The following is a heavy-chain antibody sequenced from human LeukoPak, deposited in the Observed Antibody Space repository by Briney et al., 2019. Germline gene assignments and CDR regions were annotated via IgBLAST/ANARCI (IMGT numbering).Heavy chain of an antibody. J-gene: IGHJ4*02. Sequence: LVWVSRINSDGSSTSYADSVKGRFTISRDNAKNTLYLQMNSLRAEDTAVYYCARNWNNDYWGQGTLVTVSS. CDR3: ARNWNNDY. D-gene: IGHD1/OR15-1a*01. V-gene: IGHV3-74*01. CDR2: INSDGSST.